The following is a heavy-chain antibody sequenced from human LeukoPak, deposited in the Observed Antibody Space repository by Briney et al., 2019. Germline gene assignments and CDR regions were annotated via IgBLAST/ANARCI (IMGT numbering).Heavy chain of an antibody. V-gene: IGHV3-21*01. CDR2: ISSGSSAI. D-gene: IGHD4-17*01. Sequence: GGSLRLSCEASGFTFTTYSMTWVRPAPGEGLEWVSIISSGSSAIFSADALKGRFTISRDDAKNLLYLDMNSLRAEDTAVYYCARGHTAVTRHFDFWGQGTLVTVSS. CDR3: ARGHTAVTRHFDF. CDR1: GFTFTTYS. J-gene: IGHJ4*02.